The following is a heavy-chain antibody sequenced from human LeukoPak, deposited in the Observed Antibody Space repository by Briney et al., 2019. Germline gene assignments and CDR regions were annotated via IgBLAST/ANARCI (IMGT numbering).Heavy chain of an antibody. CDR2: ITGSNGNT. D-gene: IGHD1-26*01. V-gene: IGHV3-21*01. CDR3: ARVRRSAVGAWDAFDI. CDR1: GFTFSSCA. Sequence: PGGSLRLSCAASGFTFSSCAMTWVRQAPGKGLEWVSSITGSNGNTYYADSVKGRFTISRDNAKNSLYLQMNSLRAEDTAVYYCARVRRSAVGAWDAFDIWGQGTMVTVSS. J-gene: IGHJ3*02.